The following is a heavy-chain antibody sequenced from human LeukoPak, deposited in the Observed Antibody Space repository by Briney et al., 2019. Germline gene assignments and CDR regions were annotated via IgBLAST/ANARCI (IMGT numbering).Heavy chain of an antibody. CDR3: ARRAGGYSHPYDY. J-gene: IGHJ4*02. Sequence: GGSLRLSCAASGFTFSSYSMNWVREAPGKGREWGSLIYSGGTTYYADSVKGRFTISRDNSKNTLYLQMNSLRAEDTAVYYCARRAGGYSHPYDYWGQGILVTVSS. CDR2: IYSGGTT. D-gene: IGHD4-23*01. V-gene: IGHV3-53*01. CDR1: GFTFSSYS.